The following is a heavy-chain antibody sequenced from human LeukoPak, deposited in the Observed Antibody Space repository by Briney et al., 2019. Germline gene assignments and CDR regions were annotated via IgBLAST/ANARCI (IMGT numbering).Heavy chain of an antibody. D-gene: IGHD3-3*01. CDR1: GYTFTGYY. CDR3: ARPFLDYYGMDV. J-gene: IGHJ6*02. Sequence: SSVKVSCKASGYTFTGYYMHWVRQAPAQGREWMGWINPNSGGTNYAQKFQGRVTMTRDTSISTAYMELSRLRSDDTAVYYCARPFLDYYGMDVWGQGTTVTVSS. CDR2: INPNSGGT. V-gene: IGHV1-2*02.